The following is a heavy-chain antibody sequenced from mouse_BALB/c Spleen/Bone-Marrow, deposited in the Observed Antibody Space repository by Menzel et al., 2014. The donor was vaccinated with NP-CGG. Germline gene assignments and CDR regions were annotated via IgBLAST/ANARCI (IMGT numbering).Heavy chain of an antibody. Sequence: VQLQQSGAELAKPGASVKMSCKASGYTFTSYWMHWVKQRPGQGLEWIGYINPSTGYTEYNQKFKDKATLTADKSSSTAYMQLSSLTSEGSAVYYCAREYYGSSGYFDVWGAGTTVTVSS. J-gene: IGHJ1*01. V-gene: IGHV1-7*01. D-gene: IGHD1-1*01. CDR2: INPSTGYT. CDR1: GYTFTSYW. CDR3: AREYYGSSGYFDV.